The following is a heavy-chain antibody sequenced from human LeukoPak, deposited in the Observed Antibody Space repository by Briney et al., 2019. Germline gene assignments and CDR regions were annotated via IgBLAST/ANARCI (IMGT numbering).Heavy chain of an antibody. Sequence: AGSLSLSCVGSGFTFSSYSMNWVRQPPGKGLEWVSSISSTSSYIHYADSVKGRFTISRDNAKNSLYLQMNSLRAEDTAVYYCASQASSSWYGNWFDPWGQGTLVTVSS. V-gene: IGHV3-21*01. CDR2: ISSTSSYI. J-gene: IGHJ5*02. CDR1: GFTFSSYS. D-gene: IGHD6-13*01. CDR3: ASQASSSWYGNWFDP.